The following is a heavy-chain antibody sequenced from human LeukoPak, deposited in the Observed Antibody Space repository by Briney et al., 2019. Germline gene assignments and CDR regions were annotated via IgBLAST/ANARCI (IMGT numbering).Heavy chain of an antibody. CDR2: ISGSGNTI. J-gene: IGHJ5*02. Sequence: GGSLRLSCAASEFTFSSYEINWVRQAPGKGLEWVSYISGSGNTIYYADSVKGRFTISRDNAKNSLYLQMNSLRAEDTAVYYCARIPDYYYDSSGYVAWGQGTLVTVSS. D-gene: IGHD3-22*01. CDR1: EFTFSSYE. CDR3: ARIPDYYYDSSGYVA. V-gene: IGHV3-48*03.